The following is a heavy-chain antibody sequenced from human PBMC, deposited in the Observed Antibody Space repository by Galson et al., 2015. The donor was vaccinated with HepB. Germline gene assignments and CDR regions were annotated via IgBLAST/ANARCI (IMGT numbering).Heavy chain of an antibody. Sequence: SLRLSCAASGFTFSSYGMHWVRQAPGKGLEWVAFIRYDGSRKFYADSAKGRFTISRDNSKNTLYLEMNSLREEDTAVYYCAKGDTWLRSPFDYWGQGILVTVSS. CDR2: IRYDGSRK. CDR3: AKGDTWLRSPFDY. V-gene: IGHV3-30*02. J-gene: IGHJ4*02. D-gene: IGHD5-18*01. CDR1: GFTFSSYG.